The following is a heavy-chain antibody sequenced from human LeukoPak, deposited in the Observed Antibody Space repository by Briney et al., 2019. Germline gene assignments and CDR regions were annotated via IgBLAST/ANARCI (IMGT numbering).Heavy chain of an antibody. V-gene: IGHV3-30*04. D-gene: IGHD4/OR15-4a*01. Sequence: GGSLRLSCAASGFTFSSYAMHWVRQAPGKGLEWVAVISYDGSNKYYADSVKGRFTISGDNSKNTLYLQMNSLRAEDTAVYYCARVFGAGYSDYWGQGTLVTVSS. CDR3: ARVFGAGYSDY. CDR2: ISYDGSNK. J-gene: IGHJ4*02. CDR1: GFTFSSYA.